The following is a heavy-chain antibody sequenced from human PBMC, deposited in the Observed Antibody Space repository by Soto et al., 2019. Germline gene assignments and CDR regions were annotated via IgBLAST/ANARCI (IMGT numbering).Heavy chain of an antibody. CDR2: ISKSSSVI. Sequence: EVQLVESGGGLVQPGGSLRLSCAASGSTFSSSEMHWVRQAPGKGLEWVSYISKSSSVIYYADSVKGRFTTSRDNAKNLQYLQMNSLRAEDTAVYFCASVNLRFSYGIDVWGQGTTVTVSS. J-gene: IGHJ6*02. V-gene: IGHV3-48*03. CDR1: GSTFSSSE. D-gene: IGHD3-3*01. CDR3: ASVNLRFSYGIDV.